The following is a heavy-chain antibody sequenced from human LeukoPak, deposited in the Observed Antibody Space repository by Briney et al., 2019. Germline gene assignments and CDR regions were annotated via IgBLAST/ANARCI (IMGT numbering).Heavy chain of an antibody. CDR3: ASVVVVPAADY. D-gene: IGHD2-2*01. J-gene: IGHJ4*02. V-gene: IGHV3-48*04. CDR2: ISSSSSTI. CDR1: GFTFSSYS. Sequence: GGSLRLSCAASGFTFSSYSMNWVRQAPGKGLEWVSSISSSSSTIYYADSVKGRFTISRDNAKNSLYLQMNSLRAEDTAVYYCASVVVVPAADYWGQGTLVTVSS.